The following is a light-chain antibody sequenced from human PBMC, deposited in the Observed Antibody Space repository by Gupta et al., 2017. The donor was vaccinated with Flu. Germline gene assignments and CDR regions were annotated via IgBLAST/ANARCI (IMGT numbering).Light chain of an antibody. J-gene: IGKJ2*01. CDR2: GAS. CDR3: QQYGSSPYT. CDR1: QSVSSSY. Sequence: GTRSLSPGESATRSCMVSQSVSSSYVAWYQQKPGQAPRLLIYGASSRATGIPERFSGSGSGTDFTLTISRLDPEDFAVYYCQQYGSSPYTFGHGTKLEIK. V-gene: IGKV3-20*01.